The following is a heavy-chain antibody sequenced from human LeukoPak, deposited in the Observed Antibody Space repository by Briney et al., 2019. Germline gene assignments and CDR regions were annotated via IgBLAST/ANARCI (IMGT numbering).Heavy chain of an antibody. V-gene: IGHV3-74*01. CDR1: GFTYSSYW. CDR3: ARGYCSSTSCSNWFDP. J-gene: IGHJ5*02. CDR2: INSDGSST. Sequence: PGGSLRLSCAASGFTYSSYWMHWVRQAPGKGLVWVSRINSDGSSTSYADSVKGRFTISRDNAKNTLYLKMNSLRAEDTAVYYCARGYCSSTSCSNWFDPWGQGTLVTVSS. D-gene: IGHD2-2*01.